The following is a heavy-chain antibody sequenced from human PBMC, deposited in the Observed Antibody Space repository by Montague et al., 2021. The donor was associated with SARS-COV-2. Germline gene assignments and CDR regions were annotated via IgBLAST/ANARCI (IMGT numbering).Heavy chain of an antibody. D-gene: IGHD4-23*01. J-gene: IGHJ4*02. V-gene: IGHV4-34*01. CDR1: GGSFSGYY. Sequence: SKTLSLTCAVYGGSFSGYYWTWIRQSPGKGLEWIAEINHSGTTNYNFNPSLRSRVTISVDTSKSQFSLKLSSVTAADTGVYYCARWDPRTLTLIGLRGKSASDYWGQGTLVTVSS. CDR3: ARWDPRTLTLIGLRGKSASDY. CDR2: INHSGTT.